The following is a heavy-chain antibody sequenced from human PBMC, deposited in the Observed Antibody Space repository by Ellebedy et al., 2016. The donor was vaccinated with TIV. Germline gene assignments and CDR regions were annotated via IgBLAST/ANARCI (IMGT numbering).Heavy chain of an antibody. V-gene: IGHV3-74*01. CDR3: ARVGCSDASCYYYDYYYMDV. D-gene: IGHD2-15*01. CDR1: GFSFSSYW. J-gene: IGHJ6*03. CDR2: INGEGSST. Sequence: GESLKISCAASGFSFSSYWMPWVRQTPGKGLVWLSRINGEGSSTRYADSVRGRFTLSRENAKNTLYLQMNALSAEETAVYYCARVGCSDASCYYYDYYYMDVWGKGTAVTVSS.